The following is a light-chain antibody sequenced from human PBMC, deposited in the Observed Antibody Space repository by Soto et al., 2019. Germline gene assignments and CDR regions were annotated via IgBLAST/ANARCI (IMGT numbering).Light chain of an antibody. CDR2: GAS. Sequence: TQSPAALSVSTGERATLSCRASQSVSSNLAWYQQKPGQAPRLLIDGASTRATGIPARFSGSGSGTEFTLTISRLEHEDSAVYYCQQYGNSVTFGGGTKV. CDR1: QSVSSN. V-gene: IGKV3-15*01. J-gene: IGKJ4*01. CDR3: QQYGNSVT.